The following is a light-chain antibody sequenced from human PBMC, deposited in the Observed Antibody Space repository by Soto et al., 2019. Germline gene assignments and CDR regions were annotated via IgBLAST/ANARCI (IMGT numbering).Light chain of an antibody. CDR1: QSVSSY. Sequence: IVLTQSPATLSLSPCERATLSWRASQSVSSYLAWYQQKGGQAPRLLIYDASSRATGIPARFSGSGSGTDFTLTISSLEPEDFAVYYCQQYGSSPYTFGLGTKV. CDR3: QQYGSSPYT. J-gene: IGKJ2*01. CDR2: DAS. V-gene: IGKV3-11*01.